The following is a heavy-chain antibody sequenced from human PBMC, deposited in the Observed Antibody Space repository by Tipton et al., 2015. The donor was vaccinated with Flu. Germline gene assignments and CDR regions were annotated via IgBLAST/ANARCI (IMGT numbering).Heavy chain of an antibody. V-gene: IGHV4-61*02. CDR3: ARSRGIEAEAGVWVY. CDR1: GASITSGNNY. CDR2: FFTSGGT. D-gene: IGHD6-13*01. Sequence: TLSLTCTVSGASITSGNNYWSWIRQPAGKGLEWIGRFFTSGGTKYTPSLKSRLSMSVDTSKNLFSLNLSSVTAADTAVYYCARSRGIEAEAGVWVYWGQGTLVTVSS. J-gene: IGHJ4*02.